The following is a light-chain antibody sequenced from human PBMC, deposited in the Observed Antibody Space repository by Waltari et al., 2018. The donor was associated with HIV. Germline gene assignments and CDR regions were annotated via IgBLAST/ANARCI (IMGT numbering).Light chain of an antibody. Sequence: IVMTQSPDSLTVSLGERATLNYKSSHRVFDRSKDKNYLAWYQQKAGQPPKLLIYWASTRGSGVPDRFSGSGSGTDFTLTISSLQAEDVAVYYCQQYYNAPFTFGPGTKV. CDR1: HRVFDRSKDKNY. V-gene: IGKV4-1*01. CDR3: QQYYNAPFT. CDR2: WAS. J-gene: IGKJ3*01.